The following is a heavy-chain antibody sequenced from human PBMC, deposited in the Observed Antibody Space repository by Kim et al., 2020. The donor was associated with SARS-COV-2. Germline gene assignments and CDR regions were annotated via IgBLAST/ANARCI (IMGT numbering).Heavy chain of an antibody. J-gene: IGHJ5*02. CDR2: ISGSGGST. Sequence: GGSLRLSCAASGFTFSSYAMSWVRQAPGKGLEWVSAISGSGGSTYYADSVKGRFTISRDNSKNTLYLQMNSLRAEDTAVYYCAKDVHYYGSGSPDENWFDPWGQGTLVTVSS. V-gene: IGHV3-23*01. CDR3: AKDVHYYGSGSPDENWFDP. D-gene: IGHD3-10*01. CDR1: GFTFSSYA.